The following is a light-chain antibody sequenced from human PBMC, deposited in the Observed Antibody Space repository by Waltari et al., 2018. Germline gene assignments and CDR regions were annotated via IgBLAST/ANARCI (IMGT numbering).Light chain of an antibody. CDR1: SSDVGSYNL. CDR2: EDS. CDR3: CSYAGSSTLV. Sequence: HSALTQPASVSGSPGQSITISCTGTSSDVGSYNLVSWYQQHPDKAPKLMSYEDSKRPSGVSNRFSGSKSGNTASLTIAGLQDEDEADYYCCSYAGSSTLVFGGGTKLTVL. V-gene: IGLV2-23*01. J-gene: IGLJ3*02.